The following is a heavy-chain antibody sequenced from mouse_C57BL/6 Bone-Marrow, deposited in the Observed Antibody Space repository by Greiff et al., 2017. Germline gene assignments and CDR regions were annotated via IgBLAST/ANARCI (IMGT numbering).Heavy chain of an antibody. Sequence: QVQLQQPGAELVMPGASVKLSCKASGYTFTSYWMPWVKQRPGQGLEWIGEIDPSDSYTNYNQKFKGKSTLTVDKSSSTAYMQLSSLTSEDSAVYYCARYGSSPIWYFDVWGTGTTVTVSS. CDR1: GYTFTSYW. V-gene: IGHV1-69*01. CDR3: ARYGSSPIWYFDV. CDR2: IDPSDSYT. D-gene: IGHD1-1*01. J-gene: IGHJ1*03.